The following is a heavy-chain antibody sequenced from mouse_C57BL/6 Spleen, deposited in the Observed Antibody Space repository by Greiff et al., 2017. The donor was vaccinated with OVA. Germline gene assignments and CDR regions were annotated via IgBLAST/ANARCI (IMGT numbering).Heavy chain of an antibody. V-gene: IGHV1-31*01. CDR3: AREDYAAAHFDY. J-gene: IGHJ2*01. CDR1: GYSFTGYY. CDR2: IYPYNGVS. D-gene: IGHD2-4*01. Sequence: VQLQQSGPELVKPGASVKISCKASGYSFTGYYMHWVKQSPGHVLDWIGYIYPYNGVSSYNQKFKGKATLTADTSSSTAYMELRSLTSEDSAVYYCAREDYAAAHFDYWGQGTTLTVSS.